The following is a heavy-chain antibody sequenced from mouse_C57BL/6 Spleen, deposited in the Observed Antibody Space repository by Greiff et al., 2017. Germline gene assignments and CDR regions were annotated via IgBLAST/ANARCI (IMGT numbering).Heavy chain of an antibody. J-gene: IGHJ2*01. CDR1: GFTFSSYA. V-gene: IGHV5-4*01. Sequence: EVQRVESGGGLVKPGGSLKLSCAASGFTFSSYAMSWVRQTPEERLEWVATISDGGSYTYYPDNVKGRFTISRDNAKNNLYLQMSDLKSEDTAMYYCARGSTTVVAYYFDYWGQGTTLTVSS. CDR3: ARGSTTVVAYYFDY. D-gene: IGHD1-1*01. CDR2: ISDGGSYT.